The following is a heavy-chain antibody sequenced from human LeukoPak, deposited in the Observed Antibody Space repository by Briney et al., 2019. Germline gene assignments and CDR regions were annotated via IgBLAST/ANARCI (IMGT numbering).Heavy chain of an antibody. Sequence: PSETLSLTCAVYGGSLSGYSWSWIRQPPGKGLEWIGELNHSGSTNYNPSLKSRVTISVDTSKNQFSLKLSSVTAADSAFYYCARVPGRPAAVFDNWGQGTLVTVSS. V-gene: IGHV4-34*01. D-gene: IGHD6-25*01. CDR3: ARVPGRPAAVFDN. CDR2: LNHSGST. J-gene: IGHJ4*02. CDR1: GGSLSGYS.